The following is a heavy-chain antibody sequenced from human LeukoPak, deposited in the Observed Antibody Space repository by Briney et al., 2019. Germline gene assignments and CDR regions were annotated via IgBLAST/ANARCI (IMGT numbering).Heavy chain of an antibody. CDR2: IIPILGIA. D-gene: IGHD2-2*02. CDR3: AGAPAFYCSSTSCYRVYFDY. Sequence: ASVKVSCKASGGTFSSYAISWVRQAPGQGLEWMGRIIPILGIANYAQKFQGRVTITADKSTSTAYMELSSLRSEDTAVYYCAGAPAFYCSSTSCYRVYFDYWGQGTLVTVSS. V-gene: IGHV1-69*04. CDR1: GGTFSSYA. J-gene: IGHJ4*02.